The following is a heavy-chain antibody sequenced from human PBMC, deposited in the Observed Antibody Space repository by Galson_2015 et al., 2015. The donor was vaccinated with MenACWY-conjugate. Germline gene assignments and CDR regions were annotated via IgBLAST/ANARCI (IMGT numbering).Heavy chain of an antibody. J-gene: IGHJ6*03. CDR2: ISDSGAAT. Sequence: SLRLSCAVSGFTFRQYAMSWVRQAPETGLEWVAIISDSGAATHYIDSVKGRFTISRDNSKNTLYLQMRRLRAEDTALYYCAKDVYMDVWGKGTTVSVSS. CDR3: AKDVYMDV. V-gene: IGHV3-23*01. CDR1: GFTFRQYA.